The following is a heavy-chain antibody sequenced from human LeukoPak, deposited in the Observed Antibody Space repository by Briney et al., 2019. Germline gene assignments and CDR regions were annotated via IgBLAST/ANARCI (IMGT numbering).Heavy chain of an antibody. J-gene: IGHJ4*02. CDR1: GYTFTNYG. V-gene: IGHV1-18*01. Sequence: GASVKVSCKASGYTFTNYGITWVRQAPGQGLEWMGWSSAYNSAYNGNTHYAQKLQGRVTMTTDTSTNTGYMELRSLRSDDTAVYYCAREYGSGSYTGIDYWGQGTLVTVSS. CDR2: SSAYNSAYNGNT. CDR3: AREYGSGSYTGIDY. D-gene: IGHD3-10*01.